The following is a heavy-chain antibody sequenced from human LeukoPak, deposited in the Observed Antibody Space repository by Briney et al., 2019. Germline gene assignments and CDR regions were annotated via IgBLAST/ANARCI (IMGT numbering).Heavy chain of an antibody. CDR1: GYTFTSYD. J-gene: IGHJ5*02. CDR2: MNPNSGNA. D-gene: IGHD6-19*01. Sequence: GASVKVSCKASGYTFTSYDINWVRQATGQGLEWMGWMNPNSGNAGYAQKFQGRVTMTRNTSISTAYMELSSLRSEDTAVYYCARAPWQWLTESWFDPWGQGTLVTVSS. CDR3: ARAPWQWLTESWFDP. V-gene: IGHV1-8*01.